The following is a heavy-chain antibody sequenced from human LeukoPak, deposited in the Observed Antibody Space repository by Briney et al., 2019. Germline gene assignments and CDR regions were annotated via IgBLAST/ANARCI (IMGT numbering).Heavy chain of an antibody. J-gene: IGHJ2*01. V-gene: IGHV3-21*01. D-gene: IGHD3-22*01. CDR1: GFTFSSYS. Sequence: GGSLRLSCAASGFTFSSYSMNWVRQAPGKGLEWVSSFSSSSSYIYYADSVKGRFTISRDNAKNSLYLQMNSLRAEDTAVYYCAKPSLYYYDTSGYYRYWYFDLWGRGTLVTVSS. CDR2: FSSSSSYI. CDR3: AKPSLYYYDTSGYYRYWYFDL.